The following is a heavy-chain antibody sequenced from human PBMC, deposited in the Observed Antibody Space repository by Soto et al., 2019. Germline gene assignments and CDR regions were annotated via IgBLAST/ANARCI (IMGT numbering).Heavy chain of an antibody. CDR1: GFPFGTFL. D-gene: IGHD3-10*01. V-gene: IGHV3-49*03. Sequence: GGSLRLSCTASGFPFGTFLMSWFRQAPGKGMEWVGFIRSQPYGGTAEYAASVRGRFTISRDDSKGIAYLQMNSLQTEDSGVYYCIGSFPFWGQGTLVTVSS. CDR2: IRSQPYGGTA. J-gene: IGHJ4*02. CDR3: IGSFPF.